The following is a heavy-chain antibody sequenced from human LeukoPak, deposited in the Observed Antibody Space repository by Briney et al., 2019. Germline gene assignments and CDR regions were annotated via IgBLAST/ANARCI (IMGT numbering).Heavy chain of an antibody. CDR3: AKGTFVVVTAVVDY. Sequence: GGSLRLSCAASGFTFSSYAMSWVRQAPGKGLEWVSPISGSGGSTYYADSVKGRFTISRDNSKNTLYLQMNSLRAEDTAVYYCAKGTFVVVTAVVDYWGQGTLVTVSS. V-gene: IGHV3-23*01. J-gene: IGHJ4*02. CDR2: ISGSGGST. CDR1: GFTFSSYA. D-gene: IGHD2-21*02.